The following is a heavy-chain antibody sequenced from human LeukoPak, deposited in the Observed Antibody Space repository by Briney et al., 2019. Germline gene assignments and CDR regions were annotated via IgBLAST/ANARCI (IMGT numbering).Heavy chain of an antibody. V-gene: IGHV4-30-4*01. CDR2: IYYSGST. Sequence: PSETLSLTCTVSGGSISSGDYYWSWIRQPPGKGLEWIGYIYYSGSTYYNPSLKSRVTISVDTSKNQFSLKLSSVTAADTAVYYCARLDYYGSGSYLSDDYWGQGTLVTVSS. J-gene: IGHJ4*02. D-gene: IGHD3-10*01. CDR1: GGSISSGDYY. CDR3: ARLDYYGSGSYLSDDY.